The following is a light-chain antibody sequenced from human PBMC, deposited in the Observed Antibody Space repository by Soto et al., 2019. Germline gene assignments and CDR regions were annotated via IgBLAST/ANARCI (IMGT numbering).Light chain of an antibody. V-gene: IGKV3-20*01. J-gene: IGKJ2*01. CDR1: QSIISSY. CDR2: GVS. CDR3: QQYGNSGPFT. Sequence: EVVLTQSPGTLSLSPGEGATLSCRASQSIISSYLAWYQHKPGQAPRLLIYGVSSRATGVPDRFSGSGSGTDFTLTISRLEPEDFAVYYCQQYGNSGPFTFGRGTKLEIK.